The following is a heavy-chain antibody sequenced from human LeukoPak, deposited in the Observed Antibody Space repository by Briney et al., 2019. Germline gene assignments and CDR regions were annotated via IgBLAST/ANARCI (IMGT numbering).Heavy chain of an antibody. D-gene: IGHD2-15*01. Sequence: PGGSLRLSCAASGFTFSSYGMHWVRQAPGKGLEWVAFIRYDGSNKYYADSVKGRFTISRDNSKNTLYLQMNSLRAEDTAVYYCAKARVVVAADRSSYWGQGTLVTVSS. CDR3: AKARVVVAADRSSY. V-gene: IGHV3-30*02. CDR1: GFTFSSYG. CDR2: IRYDGSNK. J-gene: IGHJ4*02.